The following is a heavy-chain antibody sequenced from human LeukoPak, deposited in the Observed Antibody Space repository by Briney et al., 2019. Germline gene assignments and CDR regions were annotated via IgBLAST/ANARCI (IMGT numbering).Heavy chain of an antibody. CDR1: GFTFSTNP. V-gene: IGHV3-23*01. D-gene: IGHD3-10*01. CDR2: ISDTRT. Sequence: QPGGSLRLSCAASGFTFSTNPMSWVRQAPGKGLEWVSAISDTRTYYADAVKGRFTISRDNSKNTVFLQMNSLRAEDTAVYYCVKEHVDRAFTRSFEIWGQGTVVTASS. J-gene: IGHJ3*02. CDR3: VKEHVDRAFTRSFEI.